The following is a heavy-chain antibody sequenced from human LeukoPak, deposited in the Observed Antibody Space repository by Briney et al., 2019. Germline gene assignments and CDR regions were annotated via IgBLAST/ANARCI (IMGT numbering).Heavy chain of an antibody. CDR2: ISYDGSNK. V-gene: IGHV3-30-3*01. Sequence: PGRSLRLSCAASGLTFSSYAMYWARQAPGKGLEWVAVISYDGSNKYYADSVKGRFTISRDNSKNTLYLQMNSLRAEDTAVYYCAILPIAAAAPRGFDPWGQGTLVTVSS. CDR3: AILPIAAAAPRGFDP. CDR1: GLTFSSYA. D-gene: IGHD6-13*01. J-gene: IGHJ5*02.